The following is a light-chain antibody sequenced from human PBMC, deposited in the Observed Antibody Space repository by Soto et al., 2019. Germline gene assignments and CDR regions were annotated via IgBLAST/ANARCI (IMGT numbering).Light chain of an antibody. CDR2: DAS. V-gene: IGKV1-5*01. CDR3: QQYNSYPWT. J-gene: IGKJ1*01. Sequence: DIQMTQSPSTLSASVGDRVTVTCRASQSISSSLAWYQQKPGKAPELLIYDASSLESGVPSRFSGSGSGTEFTLTISRLQPDDSATYYCQQYNSYPWTFGQGTKVEIK. CDR1: QSISSS.